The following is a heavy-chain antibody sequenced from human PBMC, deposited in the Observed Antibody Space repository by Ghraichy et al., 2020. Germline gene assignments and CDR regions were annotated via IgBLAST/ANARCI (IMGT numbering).Heavy chain of an antibody. CDR3: ARDHFPFGESIIGDLGGMDV. J-gene: IGHJ6*02. Sequence: ASVKVSCKASGYTFTSYGISWVRQAPGQGLEWMGWISAYNGNTNYAQKLQGRVTMTTDTSTSTAYMELRSLRSDDTAVYYCARDHFPFGESIIGDLGGMDVWGQGRAVTVSS. CDR2: ISAYNGNT. V-gene: IGHV1-18*01. CDR1: GYTFTSYG. D-gene: IGHD3-3*01.